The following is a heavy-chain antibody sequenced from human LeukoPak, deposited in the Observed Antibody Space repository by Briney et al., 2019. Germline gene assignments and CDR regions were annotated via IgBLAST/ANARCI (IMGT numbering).Heavy chain of an antibody. V-gene: IGHV4-59*01. Sequence: SETLSLTCTVSGDSISGYYWSWIWQPPGKGLEWIGNIYYSGTTNYNPSLKSRVTISVDTSKNQFSLKLSSVTAADTAIYYCARGGSYHGYWGQGTLVTVSS. CDR1: GDSISGYY. J-gene: IGHJ4*02. CDR2: IYYSGTT. CDR3: ARGGSYHGY. D-gene: IGHD1-26*01.